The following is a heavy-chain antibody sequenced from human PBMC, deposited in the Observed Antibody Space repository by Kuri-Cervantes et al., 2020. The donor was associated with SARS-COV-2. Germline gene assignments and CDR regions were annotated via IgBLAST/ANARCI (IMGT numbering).Heavy chain of an antibody. Sequence: GGSLRLSCAASGFTFSDFYMGWVRQAPGKGLEWVGRIKSKADGGTRDYAAPVKGRFTISRDDSKDTLYLQMSSLKTEDTAVYYCSRLMLHTYYDYVWGSYRLDSYYYMDVWGKGTTVTVSS. J-gene: IGHJ6*03. D-gene: IGHD3-16*02. V-gene: IGHV3-15*01. CDR2: IKSKADGGTR. CDR3: SRLMLHTYYDYVWGSYRLDSYYYMDV. CDR1: GFTFSDFY.